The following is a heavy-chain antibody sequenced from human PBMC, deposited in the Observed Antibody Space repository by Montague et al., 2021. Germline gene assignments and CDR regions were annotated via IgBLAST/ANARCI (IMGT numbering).Heavy chain of an antibody. CDR1: GGTISSFY. J-gene: IGHJ4*02. CDR3: AREWGAFDS. Sequence: SETLSLTCAVYGGTISSFYWHWIRHSPGKGLEWIGEIYHNGNTKYDPSLKSRVTMSVNTSKNQFSLRLSSVTVADTAVYYCAREWGAFDSWGQGTLVTVSS. V-gene: IGHV4-59*01. CDR2: IYHNGNT. D-gene: IGHD3-16*01.